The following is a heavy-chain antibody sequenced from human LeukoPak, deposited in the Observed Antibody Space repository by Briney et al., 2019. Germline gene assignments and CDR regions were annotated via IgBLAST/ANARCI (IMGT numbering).Heavy chain of an antibody. CDR1: GGSFSGYY. J-gene: IGHJ6*02. D-gene: IGHD6-13*01. V-gene: IGHV4-34*01. Sequence: PSETLSLTCAVYGGSFSGYYWSWIRQPPGKGLEWIGEINHSGSTNYNPSLKSRVTISVDTSKNQFSLKLSSVTAADTAVYYCAGVGYSSSWYDYYGMDVWGQGTTVTVSS. CDR3: AGVGYSSSWYDYYGMDV. CDR2: INHSGST.